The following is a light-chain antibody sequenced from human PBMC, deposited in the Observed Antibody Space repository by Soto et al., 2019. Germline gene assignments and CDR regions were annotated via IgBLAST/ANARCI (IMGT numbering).Light chain of an antibody. CDR2: GNS. CDR1: SCNIGGGYD. CDR3: QSYDSSLSGWV. J-gene: IGLJ3*02. V-gene: IGLV1-40*01. Sequence: QSVLTQPASVSGAPGQRVTISCTGSSCNIGGGYDVHWYQQLPGTAPKLLIYGNSNRPSGVPDRFSGSKSGTSASLAITGLQAEDEADYYCQSYDSSLSGWVFGGGTKLTVL.